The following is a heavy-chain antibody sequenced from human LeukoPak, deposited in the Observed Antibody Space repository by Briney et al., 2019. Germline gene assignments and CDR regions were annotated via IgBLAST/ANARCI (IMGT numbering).Heavy chain of an antibody. Sequence: SETLSLTCTVSGGSISSYYWSWIRQPPGKGLEWIGYIYDSGSTNYNPSLKSRVTISVDTSKNQFSLKLSSVTAADTAVYYCACLTTADAFDIWGQGTMVTASS. V-gene: IGHV4-59*01. J-gene: IGHJ3*02. D-gene: IGHD3-22*01. CDR1: GGSISSYY. CDR2: IYDSGST. CDR3: ACLTTADAFDI.